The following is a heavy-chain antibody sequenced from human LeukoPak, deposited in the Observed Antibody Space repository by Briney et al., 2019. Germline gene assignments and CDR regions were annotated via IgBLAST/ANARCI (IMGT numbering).Heavy chain of an antibody. CDR2: IRYDGSNK. CDR3: AKYGSGSYYNVNFDY. Sequence: GGSLRLSCAASGFTFSSYGMHWVRQAPGKGLEWVAFIRYDGSNKYYADSVKGRFTISRDNSKNTLYLQMNSLRAEDTAVYYCAKYGSGSYYNVNFDYWGQGTLVTVSS. V-gene: IGHV3-30*02. D-gene: IGHD3-10*01. J-gene: IGHJ4*02. CDR1: GFTFSSYG.